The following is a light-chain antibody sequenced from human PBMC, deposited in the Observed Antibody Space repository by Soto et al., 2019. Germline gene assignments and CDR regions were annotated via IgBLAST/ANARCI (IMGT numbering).Light chain of an antibody. J-gene: IGKJ1*01. CDR1: QLVTKY. V-gene: IGKV1-39*01. CDR2: ETS. CDR3: QQSYSTLWT. Sequence: DIQMTQSPSSLSASVGDRVTITCRTSQLVTKYVNWYQQHPGKAPKLLSYETSSLQSGVPSRFSGSGSGTDFTLTISSLQPEDFGTYFCQQSYSTLWTFDQGTKVEIK.